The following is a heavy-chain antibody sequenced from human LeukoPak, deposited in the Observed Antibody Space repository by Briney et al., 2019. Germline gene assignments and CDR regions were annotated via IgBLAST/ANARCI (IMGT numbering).Heavy chain of an antibody. V-gene: IGHV4-4*07. D-gene: IGHD6-19*01. CDR3: ARVKRSSGWVDY. J-gene: IGHJ4*02. CDR1: GGSISSYY. Sequence: PSETLSLTCTVSGGSISSYYWSWIRQPDGKGLEWIGRIYTSGSTNYNPSLKSRVTISVDKSKNQFSLKLSSVTAADTAVYYCARVKRSSGWVDYWGQGTLVTVSS. CDR2: IYTSGST.